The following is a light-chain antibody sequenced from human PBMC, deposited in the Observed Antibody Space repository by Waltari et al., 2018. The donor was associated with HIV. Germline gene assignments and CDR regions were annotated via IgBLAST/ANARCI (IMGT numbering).Light chain of an antibody. Sequence: EIVLTQSPATLSLSPGERATLSCRASQSVSSYLAWYHDASNRATGIPARFSGSGSGTDFTLTISSLEPEDFAVYYCQQRSNWPPGFTFGPGTKVDIK. CDR1: QSVSSY. CDR3: QQRSNWPPGFT. J-gene: IGKJ3*01. V-gene: IGKV3-11*01. CDR2: DAS.